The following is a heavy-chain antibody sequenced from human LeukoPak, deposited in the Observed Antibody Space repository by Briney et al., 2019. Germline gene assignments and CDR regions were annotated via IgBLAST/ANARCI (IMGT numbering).Heavy chain of an antibody. CDR3: ARDRSGYCGGTGCLLFDS. Sequence: GASVKVSCKASGYNFPSHGISWVRQAPGQGLEWMGWISADIGNTDYAQRLQGRVTMTTDTSTTTAYMELTSLRSDDTAVYYCARDRSGYCGGTGCLLFDSWGQGTLVTVSS. CDR2: ISADIGNT. CDR1: GYNFPSHG. V-gene: IGHV1-18*01. J-gene: IGHJ4*02. D-gene: IGHD2-21*01.